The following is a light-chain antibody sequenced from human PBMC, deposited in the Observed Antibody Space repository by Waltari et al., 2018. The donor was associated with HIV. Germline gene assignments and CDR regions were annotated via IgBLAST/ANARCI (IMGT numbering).Light chain of an antibody. CDR3: HQYYATPWT. J-gene: IGKJ1*01. Sequence: DIVMTQSPDSLAVSLGARATISGKSSRSILYSVNNKNYLGCYQQKPGQPPKLLIYWASTRESGVPDRFSGGGSGTDFTLTISSLQAEDVAVYYCHQYYATPWTFGQGTKVEVK. CDR2: WAS. CDR1: RSILYSVNNKNY. V-gene: IGKV4-1*01.